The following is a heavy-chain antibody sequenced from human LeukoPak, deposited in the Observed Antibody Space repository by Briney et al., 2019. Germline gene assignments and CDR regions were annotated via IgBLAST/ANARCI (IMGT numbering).Heavy chain of an antibody. CDR3: TGLMGTGWPIDY. D-gene: IGHD6-19*01. J-gene: IGHJ4*02. CDR1: GFTFGDYA. CDR2: IRSKAYGGTT. Sequence: SGGSLRLSCTASGFTFGDYAMSWFRQAPGKGLECVGFIRSKAYGGTTEYAASVKGRFTISRDDSKSIVYLQMNGLKTDDTAVYYCTGLMGTGWPIDYWGQGTLVTVSS. V-gene: IGHV3-49*03.